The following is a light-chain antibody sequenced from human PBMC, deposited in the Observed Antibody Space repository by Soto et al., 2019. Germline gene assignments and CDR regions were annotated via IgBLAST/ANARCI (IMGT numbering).Light chain of an antibody. J-gene: IGKJ1*01. CDR2: WAS. CDR3: QQYYSIPWT. Sequence: DIVMTQPPDSLAVSLGERATINCKSSQSVLLTSNNKNYLAWYQQKPGQPPKLLIYWASTRESGVPDRFSASGSGTDFTLTITSLQAQDVAVYYCQQYYSIPWTFGQGTKVDIK. CDR1: QSVLLTSNNKNY. V-gene: IGKV4-1*01.